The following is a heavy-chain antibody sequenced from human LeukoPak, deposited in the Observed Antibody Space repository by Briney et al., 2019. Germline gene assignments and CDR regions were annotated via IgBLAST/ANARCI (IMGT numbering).Heavy chain of an antibody. J-gene: IGHJ4*02. CDR1: GGTFSSYA. D-gene: IGHD2-2*02. Sequence: ASVKVSCKASGGTFSSYAISWVRQAPGQGLEWMGGIIPIFGTANYARKFQGRVTITTDESTSTAYMELSSLRSEDTAVYYCARGHCSSTSCYSVDYWGQGTLVTVSS. CDR2: IIPIFGTA. V-gene: IGHV1-69*05. CDR3: ARGHCSSTSCYSVDY.